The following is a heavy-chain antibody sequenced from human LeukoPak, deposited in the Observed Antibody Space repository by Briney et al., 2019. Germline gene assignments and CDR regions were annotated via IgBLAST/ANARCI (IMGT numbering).Heavy chain of an antibody. V-gene: IGHV3-23*01. CDR2: ISGSGGST. J-gene: IGHJ4*02. Sequence: PGGSLRLSCAASGFTFSSYAMSWVRQAPGKGLEWVSAISGSGGSTYYADSVKGRFTISRDNSKNTLYLQMNSLRAEDTAVYYCAKRPTYYYDSSGYFDYWGQETLVTVSS. CDR1: GFTFSSYA. CDR3: AKRPTYYYDSSGYFDY. D-gene: IGHD3-22*01.